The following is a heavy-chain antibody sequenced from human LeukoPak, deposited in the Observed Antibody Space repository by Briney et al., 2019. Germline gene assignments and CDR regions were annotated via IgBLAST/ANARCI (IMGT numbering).Heavy chain of an antibody. Sequence: GGSLRLSCAASGFTFSSYSMNWVRQAPGKGLEWVSSISSSSSYIYYADSVKGRFTISRDNAKNSLYLQMNSLRAEDTAVYYCARFGLSSGWYEGFDYWGQGTLVTVSS. D-gene: IGHD6-19*01. V-gene: IGHV3-21*01. CDR2: ISSSSSYI. CDR3: ARFGLSSGWYEGFDY. CDR1: GFTFSSYS. J-gene: IGHJ4*02.